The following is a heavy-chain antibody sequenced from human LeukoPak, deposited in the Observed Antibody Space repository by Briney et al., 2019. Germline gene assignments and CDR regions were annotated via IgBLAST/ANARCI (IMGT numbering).Heavy chain of an antibody. CDR2: ISGVNT. CDR1: GFAFSNYA. V-gene: IGHV3-23*01. Sequence: GGSLRLSCATSGFAFSNYAMSWFRQAPGKGLEWVSGISGVNTYYADSVKGRFTISRDNSKNTLYLQMNSLRAEDTAVYYCAKRPGVVRFDPWGQGTLVTVSS. CDR3: AKRPGVVRFDP. J-gene: IGHJ5*02. D-gene: IGHD2-2*01.